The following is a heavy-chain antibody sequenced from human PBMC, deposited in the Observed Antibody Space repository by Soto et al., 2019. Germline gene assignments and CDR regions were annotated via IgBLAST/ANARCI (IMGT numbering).Heavy chain of an antibody. CDR1: GFTFSSYS. Sequence: EVQLVESGGGLVKPGGSLRLSCAASGFTFSSYSMNWVSQAPGKGLEWVSSISSSSSYIYYADSVKGRFTISRDNAKNSLYLQMNSLRAEDTAVYYCARAPGIAAPFDYWGQGTLVTVSS. D-gene: IGHD6-13*01. CDR2: ISSSSSYI. CDR3: ARAPGIAAPFDY. V-gene: IGHV3-21*01. J-gene: IGHJ4*02.